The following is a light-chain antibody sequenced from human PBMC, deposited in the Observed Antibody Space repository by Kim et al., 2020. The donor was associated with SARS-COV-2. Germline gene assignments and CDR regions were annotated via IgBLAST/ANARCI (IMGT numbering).Light chain of an antibody. Sequence: DIQMTQSPSHVSASVGDRVTISCRARQNINTWLGWYQKKPGKAPTHLISSASHLRSGVPSRFSGSGSGTDFALTISSLQPEDFATYYCLQANSFPHSFGQGTSLDIK. CDR3: LQANSFPHS. V-gene: IGKV1-12*01. J-gene: IGKJ2*03. CDR2: SAS. CDR1: QNINTW.